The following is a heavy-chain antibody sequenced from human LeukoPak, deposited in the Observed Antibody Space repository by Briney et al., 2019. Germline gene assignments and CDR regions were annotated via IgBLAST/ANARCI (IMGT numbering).Heavy chain of an antibody. D-gene: IGHD3-10*01. J-gene: IGHJ6*03. V-gene: IGHV4-4*07. CDR1: GGSISSYY. CDR2: IYTSGST. Sequence: SETLSLTCTVSGGSISSYYWSWIRQPAGKGLEWIGRIYTSGSTNYNPSLKSRVTMSVDTSKNQFSLKLSSVTAADTAVYYCARGSAPGDYYYYMDVWGKGTTVTVSS. CDR3: ARGSAPGDYYYYMDV.